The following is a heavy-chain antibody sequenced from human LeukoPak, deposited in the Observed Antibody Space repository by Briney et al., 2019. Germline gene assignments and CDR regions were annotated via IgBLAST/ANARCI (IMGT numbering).Heavy chain of an antibody. CDR3: TISGSLIDY. J-gene: IGHJ4*02. CDR1: GFTFTYAW. V-gene: IGHV3-15*01. D-gene: IGHD1-26*01. Sequence: PAGSLRLSCAASGFTFTYAWVSWVRQVPGKVLEWVGRIKSETEGGTTAYGSPVKGRFTISRDDSKKTLFLQINTLKTEDTAIYYCTISGSLIDYWGQGALVTVSS. CDR2: IKSETEGGTT.